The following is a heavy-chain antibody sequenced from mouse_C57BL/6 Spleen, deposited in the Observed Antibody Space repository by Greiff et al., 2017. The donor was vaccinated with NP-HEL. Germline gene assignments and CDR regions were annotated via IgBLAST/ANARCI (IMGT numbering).Heavy chain of an antibody. CDR2: IYPGSGST. J-gene: IGHJ3*01. CDR3: ASYYYGSSTLFAY. CDR1: GYTFTSYW. V-gene: IGHV1-55*01. Sequence: QVQLKQPGAELVKPGASVKMSCKASGYTFTSYWITWVKQRPGQGLEWIGDIYPGSGSTNYNEKFKSKATLTVDTSSSTAYMQLSSLTSEDSAVYYCASYYYGSSTLFAYWGQGTLVTVSA. D-gene: IGHD1-1*01.